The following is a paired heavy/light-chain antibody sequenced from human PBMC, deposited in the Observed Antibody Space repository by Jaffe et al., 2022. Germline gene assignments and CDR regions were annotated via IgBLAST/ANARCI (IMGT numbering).Light chain of an antibody. CDR2: EDN. V-gene: IGLV6-57*01. J-gene: IGLJ3*02. CDR1: SGSIASNY. Sequence: NFMLTQPHSVSESPGKTVTISCTRSSGSIASNYVQWYQQRPGSSPTTVIYEDNQRPSGVPDRFSGSIDSSSNSASLTISGLKTEDEADYYCQSYDSSLWVFGGGTKLTVL. CDR3: QSYDSSLWV.
Heavy chain of an antibody. Sequence: QLQLQESGPGLVKPSETLSLTCTVSGGSISSSSYYWGWIRQPPGKGLEWIGSIYYSGSTYYNPSLKSRVTISVDTSKNQFSLKLSSVTAADTAVYYCARFWFFHWGSYRYTGLGSLDDAFDIWGQGTMVTVSS. J-gene: IGHJ3*02. CDR2: IYYSGST. D-gene: IGHD3-16*02. CDR1: GGSISSSSYY. CDR3: ARFWFFHWGSYRYTGLGSLDDAFDI. V-gene: IGHV4-39*01.